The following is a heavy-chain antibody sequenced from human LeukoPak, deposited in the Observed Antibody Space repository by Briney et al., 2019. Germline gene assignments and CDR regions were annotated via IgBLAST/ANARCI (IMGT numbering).Heavy chain of an antibody. Sequence: ASGKVACKGSAYSFTICDISWVRQAPGQGLGWMGCVNAYNGNRNYAQKLQGRVTMTTDTSTSTDYMELRSLRSDDTAVYYCARTHTPGGYGYGYTLRTFDYWGQGTLVTVSS. CDR3: ARTHTPGGYGYGYTLRTFDY. CDR1: AYSFTICD. CDR2: VNAYNGNR. D-gene: IGHD5-18*01. V-gene: IGHV1-18*01. J-gene: IGHJ4*02.